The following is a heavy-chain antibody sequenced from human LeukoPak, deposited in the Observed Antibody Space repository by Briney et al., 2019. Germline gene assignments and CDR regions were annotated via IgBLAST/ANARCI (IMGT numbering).Heavy chain of an antibody. CDR3: ARVRTPAKITMVRGVLGYFDY. J-gene: IGHJ4*02. Sequence: PSETLSLTCAVYNGSFSDDHWSWIRQSPGKGLEWIGEISHSGSTYYNPSLKSRVTMSVDTSKNHFSLKLSSVTAADTAVYYCARVRTPAKITMVRGVLGYFDYWGQGTLVTVSS. V-gene: IGHV4-34*01. CDR2: ISHSGST. D-gene: IGHD3-10*01. CDR1: NGSFSDDH.